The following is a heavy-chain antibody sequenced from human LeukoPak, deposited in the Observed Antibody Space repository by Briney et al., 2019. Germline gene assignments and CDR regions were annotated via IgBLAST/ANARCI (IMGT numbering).Heavy chain of an antibody. CDR3: ARVDMITFGGVIHTYYFDY. J-gene: IGHJ4*02. CDR2: ISGSGGST. D-gene: IGHD3-16*02. Sequence: GGSLRLSCAASGFTFSSYAMSWVRQAPGKGLEWVSAISGSGGSTYYADSVKGRFTISRDNSKNTLYLQMNSLRAEDTAVYYCARVDMITFGGVIHTYYFDYWGQGTLVTVSS. CDR1: GFTFSSYA. V-gene: IGHV3-23*01.